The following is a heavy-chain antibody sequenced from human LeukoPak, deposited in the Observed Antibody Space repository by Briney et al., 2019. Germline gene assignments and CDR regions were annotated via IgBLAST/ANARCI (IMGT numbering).Heavy chain of an antibody. CDR1: GGSFSGYY. CDR2: INHSGST. V-gene: IGHV4-34*01. J-gene: IGHJ3*02. CDR3: ARGPRMSDAFDI. Sequence: SETLSLTCAVYGGSFSGYYWSWIRQPPGKELEWIGEINHSGSTNYNPSLKSRVTISVDTSKNQFSLKLSSVTAADTAVYYCARGPRMSDAFDIWGQGTMVTVSS.